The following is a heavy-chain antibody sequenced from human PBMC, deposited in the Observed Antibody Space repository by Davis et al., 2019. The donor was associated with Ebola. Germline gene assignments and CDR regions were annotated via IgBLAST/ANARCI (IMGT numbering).Heavy chain of an antibody. CDR3: ATAKGVQLVFDY. V-gene: IGHV1-69*06. J-gene: IGHJ4*02. D-gene: IGHD6-6*01. Sequence: SVKDSCKASGGTFSSHAFSWVRQAPGQGFEWMGGIIPIFGKANYVQKFQGRVTITADKSTSTAYMELSSLRSDDTAVYYCATAKGVQLVFDYWGQGTLVTVSS. CDR1: GGTFSSHA. CDR2: IIPIFGKA.